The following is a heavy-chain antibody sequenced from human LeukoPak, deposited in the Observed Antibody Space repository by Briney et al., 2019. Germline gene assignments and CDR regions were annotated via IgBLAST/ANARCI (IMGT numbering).Heavy chain of an antibody. Sequence: GGSLRLSCAASGFTFSSYGMHWVRQAPGKGLEWVAFIRYDGSNKYYADSVKGRFTISRDNSKNTLYLQMNSLRAEDTAVYYCAKQARQYYYDSSGYYYFDYWGQGTLVTVSS. D-gene: IGHD3-22*01. V-gene: IGHV3-30*02. CDR3: AKQARQYYYDSSGYYYFDY. CDR1: GFTFSSYG. J-gene: IGHJ4*02. CDR2: IRYDGSNK.